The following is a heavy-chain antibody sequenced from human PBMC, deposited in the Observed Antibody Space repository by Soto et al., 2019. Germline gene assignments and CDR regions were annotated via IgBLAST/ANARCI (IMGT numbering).Heavy chain of an antibody. CDR1: GVAFSFYS. CDR3: AKDRGGFTSGWEFFDF. Sequence: EVVLLESGGGLVQPGGSLRLSCEVSGVAFSFYSMSWVRQAPGKGLEWVASISGNGGTTYYAASGKGRFTFSRDNSKNNVYLQMNSLRGEDTAVYYCAKDRGGFTSGWEFFDFWGQGTLGTVSS. CDR2: ISGNGGTT. D-gene: IGHD6-19*01. V-gene: IGHV3-23*01. J-gene: IGHJ4*02.